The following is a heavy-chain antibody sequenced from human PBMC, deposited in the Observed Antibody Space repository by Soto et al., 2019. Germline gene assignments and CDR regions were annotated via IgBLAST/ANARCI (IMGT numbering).Heavy chain of an antibody. D-gene: IGHD1-26*01. Sequence: QVQLVQSGAEVKKPGSSVKVSCKASGGTFSRYTITWVRQAPGQGLEWMGGLIPVFGTPNYAHKFQGRVTITADAPTSTAYLELRSLTSEDTAVSYCARGPMTGRSCLDVWGQGTTVTVSS. J-gene: IGHJ6*02. V-gene: IGHV1-69*01. CDR2: LIPVFGTP. CDR1: GGTFSRYT. CDR3: ARGPMTGRSCLDV.